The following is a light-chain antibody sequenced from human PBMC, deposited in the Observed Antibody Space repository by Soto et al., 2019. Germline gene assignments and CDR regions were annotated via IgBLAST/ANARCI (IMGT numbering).Light chain of an antibody. CDR1: QSVSSSY. J-gene: IGKJ3*01. CDR2: GAS. V-gene: IGKV3-20*01. CDR3: QQDGSSPFT. Sequence: EIVLTQSPGTLSLSPGERATLSCRASQSVSSSYLAWYQQKPGQAPRLLIYGASSRATGIPDSFSGSGSGKDFALTISSQEPEDFAVYYCQQDGSSPFTFGPGTKVDIK.